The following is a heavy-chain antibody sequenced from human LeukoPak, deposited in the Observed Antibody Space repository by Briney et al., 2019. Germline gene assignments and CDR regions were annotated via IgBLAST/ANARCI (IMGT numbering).Heavy chain of an antibody. CDR2: IYYSGST. CDR3: AREGVAARADDAFDI. J-gene: IGHJ3*02. D-gene: IGHD6-6*01. Sequence: SETLSLTCTVSGGSISSGDYYWSWIRQPPGKGLEWIGYIYYSGSTYYNPSLKSRVTISVDTSKNQFSLKLSSVTAADTAVYYCAREGVAARADDAFDIWGQGTMATVSS. V-gene: IGHV4-30-4*08. CDR1: GGSISSGDYY.